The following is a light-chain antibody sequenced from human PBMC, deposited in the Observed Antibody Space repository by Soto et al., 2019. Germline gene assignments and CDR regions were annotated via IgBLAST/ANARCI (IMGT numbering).Light chain of an antibody. V-gene: IGLV1-40*01. CDR3: QSYDSSPRTVL. J-gene: IGLJ2*01. Sequence: QSVLTQPPSVSGAPGQRVTISCTGSSSNIGAGYDVHWYQQLPGTAPKLVIYGDTNRPSGVPDRFSGSKSGTSASLAITGLQAEDEADYYCQSYDSSPRTVLFGGGTKVTVL. CDR1: SSNIGAGYD. CDR2: GDT.